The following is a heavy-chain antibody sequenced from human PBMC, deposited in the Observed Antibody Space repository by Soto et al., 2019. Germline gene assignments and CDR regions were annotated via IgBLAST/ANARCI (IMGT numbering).Heavy chain of an antibody. J-gene: IGHJ6*02. CDR1: GFTFSSYA. CDR2: ISGSGGST. D-gene: IGHD3-22*01. CDR3: AKDRLRVLDYYDSSGYLLPNYGMDV. Sequence: GGSLRLSCAASGFTFSSYAMSWVRQAPGKGLEWVSAISGSGGSTYYADSVKGRFTISRDNSKNTLYLQMNSLRAEDTAVYYCAKDRLRVLDYYDSSGYLLPNYGMDVWGQGTTVTVS. V-gene: IGHV3-23*01.